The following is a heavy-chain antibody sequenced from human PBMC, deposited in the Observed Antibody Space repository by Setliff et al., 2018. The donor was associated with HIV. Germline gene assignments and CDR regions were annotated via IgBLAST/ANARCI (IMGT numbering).Heavy chain of an antibody. D-gene: IGHD6-13*01. Sequence: RASVKVSCKISRYTLTELSIHWVRQAPGKGLEWMANFDPEDGETFYAQKFQGRLTMTEDTSTDTAYMELSSLRSDDTAMYYCATDPGYSSTWYSESFQHWGQGTEVTVSS. CDR1: RYTLTELS. V-gene: IGHV1-24*01. CDR3: ATDPGYSSTWYSESFQH. CDR2: FDPEDGET. J-gene: IGHJ1*01.